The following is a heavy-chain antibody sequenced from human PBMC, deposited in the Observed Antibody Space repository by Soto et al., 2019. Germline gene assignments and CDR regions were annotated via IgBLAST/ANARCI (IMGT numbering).Heavy chain of an antibody. V-gene: IGHV1-69*01. Sequence: QVQLVQSGAEVKKPGSSVKVSCKASGGTFSSYAISWVRQAPGQGLEWMGGIIPIFGTANYAQKFQGRVTMTADESTSTAYMELSSLRSEDTAVYYCARQAGDYVGGTLTFGYWGQGTLVTVSS. D-gene: IGHD3-16*01. CDR3: ARQAGDYVGGTLTFGY. J-gene: IGHJ4*02. CDR2: IIPIFGTA. CDR1: GGTFSSYA.